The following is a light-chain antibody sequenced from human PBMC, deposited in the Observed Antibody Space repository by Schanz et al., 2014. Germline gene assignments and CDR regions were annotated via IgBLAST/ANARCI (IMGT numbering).Light chain of an antibody. Sequence: DFVMTQSPDSLAVSLGERATINCKSSQSVLFSSNNKDYLAWYQQKPGQPPKLLIYWASTRESGVPDRFSGGGSGTDFTLTISSLQAEDVAVYYCQQYYITPYTFGQGTKLEIK. V-gene: IGKV4-1*01. CDR2: WAS. J-gene: IGKJ2*01. CDR3: QQYYITPYT. CDR1: QSVLFSSNNKDY.